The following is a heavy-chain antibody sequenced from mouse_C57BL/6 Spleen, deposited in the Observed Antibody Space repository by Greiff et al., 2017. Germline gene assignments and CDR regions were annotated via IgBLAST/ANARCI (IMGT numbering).Heavy chain of an antibody. D-gene: IGHD2-4*01. CDR1: GFSLTSYG. J-gene: IGHJ3*01. V-gene: IGHV2-5*01. Sequence: VQLVESGPGLVQPSPCLSITCTVSGFSLTSYGVHWVRQSPGKGLEWLGVIWRGGSTGNNAAFLSRMSITKENSKSQVFFKMNSLQADDTAIYYCAKNDDDYPAWFAYWGQGTLVTVSA. CDR3: AKNDDDYPAWFAY. CDR2: IWRGGST.